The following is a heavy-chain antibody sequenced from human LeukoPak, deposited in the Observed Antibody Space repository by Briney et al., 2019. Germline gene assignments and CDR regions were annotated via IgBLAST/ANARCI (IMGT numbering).Heavy chain of an antibody. J-gene: IGHJ4*02. D-gene: IGHD2-15*01. CDR2: IYYSGST. CDR1: GGSISSSSYY. CDR3: ARIGLYYFDY. Sequence: NASETLSLTCTVSGGSISSSSYYWGWIRQPPGKGLEWIGSIYYSGSTYYNPSRKSRVTISVDTSKNQFSLKLSSVTAADTAVYYCARIGLYYFDYWGQGTLVTVSS. V-gene: IGHV4-39*01.